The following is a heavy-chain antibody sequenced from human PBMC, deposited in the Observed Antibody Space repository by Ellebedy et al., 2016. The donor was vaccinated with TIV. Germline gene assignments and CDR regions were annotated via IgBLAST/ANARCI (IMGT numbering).Heavy chain of an antibody. D-gene: IGHD4-17*01. CDR1: GFSVATYF. CDR2: IYTDGIT. J-gene: IGHJ5*02. CDR3: ARDPGGGGDFGDNWFDP. V-gene: IGHV3-66*01. Sequence: PGGSLRLSCTASGFSVATYFMNWVRQAPGKGLEWVSIIYTDGITNYTDAVRGRFTISSDNSKNTVFLQMNSLRAEDTAVYYCARDPGGGGDFGDNWFDPWGQGTLVTVSS.